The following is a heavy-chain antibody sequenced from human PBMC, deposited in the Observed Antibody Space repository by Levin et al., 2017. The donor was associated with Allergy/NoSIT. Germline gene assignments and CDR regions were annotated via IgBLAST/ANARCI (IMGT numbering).Heavy chain of an antibody. D-gene: IGHD5-24*01. V-gene: IGHV4-39*01. CDR1: GGSITSTSDY. Sequence: SETLSLTCTVSGGSITSTSDYWAWIRQPPGKGLEWIGSIYYNGYTQYNPSLKSRVTMSVDTSKNEFSLKLNSVTAADTAVYYCARRYGEPFDYWGQGTLVAVSS. CDR2: IYYNGYT. J-gene: IGHJ4*02. CDR3: ARRYGEPFDY.